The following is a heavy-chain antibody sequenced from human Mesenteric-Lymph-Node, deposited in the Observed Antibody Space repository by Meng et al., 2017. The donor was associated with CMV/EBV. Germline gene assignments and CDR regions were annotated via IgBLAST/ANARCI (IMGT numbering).Heavy chain of an antibody. J-gene: IGHJ6*02. V-gene: IGHV3-21*01. Sequence: GESLKISCAASGFTFSSYSMNWVRQAPGKGLEWVSSISSSSSYIYYADSVKGRFTISRDNAKNSLYLQMNSLRAEDTAVYYCAKELWIQLWLDAMDVWGQGTTVTVSS. CDR1: GFTFSSYS. CDR2: ISSSSSYI. CDR3: AKELWIQLWLDAMDV. D-gene: IGHD5-18*01.